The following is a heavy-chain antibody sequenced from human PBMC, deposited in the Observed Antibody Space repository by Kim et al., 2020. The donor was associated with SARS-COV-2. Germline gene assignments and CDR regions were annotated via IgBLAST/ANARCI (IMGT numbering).Heavy chain of an antibody. D-gene: IGHD1-1*01. CDR3: ARDLQTHNDYGMDV. CDR1: GFTFSSFA. J-gene: IGHJ6*02. V-gene: IGHV3-30-3*01. CDR2: ISYDGSNK. Sequence: GGSLRLSCAASGFTFSSFAMHWVRQAPGKALKWVAVISYDGSNKYYADSVKGRFTISRDNSKNTLYLQMNSLGAEDTAVYYCARDLQTHNDYGMDVWGQGTTVIVSS.